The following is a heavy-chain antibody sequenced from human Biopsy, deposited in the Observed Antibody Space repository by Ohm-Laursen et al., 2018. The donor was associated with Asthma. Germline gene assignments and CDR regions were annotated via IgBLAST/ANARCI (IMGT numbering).Heavy chain of an antibody. CDR2: TYWDADK. J-gene: IGHJ4*02. D-gene: IGHD5-24*01. V-gene: IGHV2-5*02. Sequence: TTQTLTLTISFSGFSLSTSGVGVGWIRQPPGKALDWLALTYWDADKRYSPSLKTRLTITKDTSNNQVVLTLTNVDPVDTATYYCAHFKMSTSMAFDYWGPGTVVTVSS. CDR3: AHFKMSTSMAFDY. CDR1: GFSLSTSGVG.